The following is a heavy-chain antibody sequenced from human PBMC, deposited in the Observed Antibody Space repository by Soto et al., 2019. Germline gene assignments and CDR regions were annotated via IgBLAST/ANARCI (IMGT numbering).Heavy chain of an antibody. J-gene: IGHJ4*02. CDR3: ARGAFDYGSGSDYNSPFDY. V-gene: IGHV1-18*04. D-gene: IGHD3-10*01. Sequence: GASVKVSCKASGYIFTIYGINCVRQSPLQGLEWMGWISLYIHNTHYAQKFQGRVTMTTDTSTSTVFMELRSLRSDDTAVYYCARGAFDYGSGSDYNSPFDYWGQGTLVTVSS. CDR1: GYIFTIYG. CDR2: ISLYIHNT.